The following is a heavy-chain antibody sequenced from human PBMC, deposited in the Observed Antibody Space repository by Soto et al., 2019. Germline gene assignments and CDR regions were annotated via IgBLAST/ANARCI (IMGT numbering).Heavy chain of an antibody. J-gene: IGHJ4*02. CDR3: AADPALSYCSGGSCYASPNIDY. CDR1: GFTFSSYG. D-gene: IGHD2-15*01. V-gene: IGHV3-33*03. Sequence: GGSLRLSCAASGFTFSSYGMHWVRQAPGKGLEWVAVIWYDGSNKYYADSVKGRFTISRDNSKNTLYLQMNSLRAEDTAVYYCAADPALSYCSGGSCYASPNIDYWGQGTLVTVSS. CDR2: IWYDGSNK.